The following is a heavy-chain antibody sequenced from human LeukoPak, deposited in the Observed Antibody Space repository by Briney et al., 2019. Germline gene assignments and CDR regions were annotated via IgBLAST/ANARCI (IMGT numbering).Heavy chain of an antibody. CDR2: ISSSSSYI. J-gene: IGHJ5*02. D-gene: IGHD2-21*01. Sequence: KPGGSLRLSCAASGFTFSTYSMNWVRQAPGKGLEWVSSISSSSSYIYYADSVKGRFTISRDNAKNSLYLQMNSLRAEDTAVYYCANLLCCGDCNNWFDPWGQGTLVTVS. CDR3: ANLLCCGDCNNWFDP. V-gene: IGHV3-21*01. CDR1: GFTFSTYS.